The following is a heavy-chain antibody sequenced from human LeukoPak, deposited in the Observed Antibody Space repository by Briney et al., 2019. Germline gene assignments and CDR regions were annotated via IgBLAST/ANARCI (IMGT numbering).Heavy chain of an antibody. Sequence: PGGSPRLSCAASGFSVSTNYMSWVRQGPGKGLEWISVVYTGGSTYYADSVKGRFTISRDNSKNTLYLQMNSLRAEDTAVYYCATSPASSCLDYRGQGTLVTVSS. CDR1: GFSVSTNY. CDR2: VYTGGST. D-gene: IGHD6-13*01. J-gene: IGHJ4*02. CDR3: ATSPASSCLDY. V-gene: IGHV3-53*01.